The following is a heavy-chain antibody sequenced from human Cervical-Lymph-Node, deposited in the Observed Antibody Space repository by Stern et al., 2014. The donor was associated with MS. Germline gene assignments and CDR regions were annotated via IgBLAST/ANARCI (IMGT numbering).Heavy chain of an antibody. D-gene: IGHD2-2*01. CDR1: GFTFGDYA. Sequence: EVQLVASGGGLVQPGRSLRLSCTASGFTFGDYAMSWFRQAPGKGLEWVGFIRTKCYDETTQYGASVKGRFTISRDDSRSIAYLQMSSLKSEDTAVYYCTRGRGTNSYHWGQGVLVTVSS. CDR2: IRTKCYDETT. J-gene: IGHJ4*02. V-gene: IGHV3-49*03. CDR3: TRGRGTNSYH.